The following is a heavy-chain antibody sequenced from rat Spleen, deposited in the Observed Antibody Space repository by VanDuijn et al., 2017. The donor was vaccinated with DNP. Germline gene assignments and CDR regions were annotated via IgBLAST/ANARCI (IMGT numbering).Heavy chain of an antibody. Sequence: EVQLVESDGGLVQPGRSLKLSCAASGFTFSDYYMAWVRQAPTKGLEWVATISYDGSSTSYRDSVKGRFTISRDNAKSTLYLQMDSLRSEDTATYYCARSRLPGYYPFACWGQGTLVTVSS. D-gene: IGHD1-4*01. CDR1: GFTFSDYY. J-gene: IGHJ3*01. CDR2: ISYDGSST. CDR3: ARSRLPGYYPFAC. V-gene: IGHV5-7*01.